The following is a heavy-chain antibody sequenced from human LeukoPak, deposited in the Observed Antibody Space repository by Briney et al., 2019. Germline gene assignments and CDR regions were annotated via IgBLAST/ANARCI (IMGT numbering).Heavy chain of an antibody. J-gene: IGHJ4*02. CDR1: GFSFGDYA. Sequence: GGSLRLSCAASGFSFGDYAMHWVRQAPGKGLEWVSGIIWNSGTIGYADSVKGRFTISRENAKNSLYLQMNSLRPEDTALYYCVKARDTGGYYYRGDFGYWGQGTLVTVSS. CDR3: VKARDTGGYYYRGDFGY. V-gene: IGHV3-9*01. CDR2: IIWNSGTI. D-gene: IGHD3-22*01.